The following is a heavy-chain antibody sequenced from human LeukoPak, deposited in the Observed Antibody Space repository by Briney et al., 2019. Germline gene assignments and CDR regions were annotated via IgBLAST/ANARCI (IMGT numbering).Heavy chain of an antibody. CDR2: ISYDGSNK. CDR1: GFTFSSYG. J-gene: IGHJ5*02. D-gene: IGHD1-1*01. V-gene: IGHV3-30*18. CDR3: AKDLGVGLERRFDP. Sequence: GGSLRLSCAASGFTFSSYGMHWVRQAPGKGLEWVVVISYDGSNKYYADSLKGRFTISRDNSKNTLYLQMNSLRAEDTAVYYCAKDLGVGLERRFDPWGQGTLVTVSS.